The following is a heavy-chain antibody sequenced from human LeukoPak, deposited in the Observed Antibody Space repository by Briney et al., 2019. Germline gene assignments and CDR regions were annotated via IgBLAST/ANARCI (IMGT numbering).Heavy chain of an antibody. V-gene: IGHV1-69*06. CDR1: GGTFSSYA. Sequence: SVKVSCKASGGTFSSYAISWVRQAPGQGLEWMGGIIPTFGTANYAQKFQGRVTITADKSTSTAYMELSSLRSEDTAVYYCARSGVGSDLNGRTDWLLHYFDYWGQGTLVTVSS. J-gene: IGHJ4*02. D-gene: IGHD3-9*01. CDR3: ARSGVGSDLNGRTDWLLHYFDY. CDR2: IIPTFGTA.